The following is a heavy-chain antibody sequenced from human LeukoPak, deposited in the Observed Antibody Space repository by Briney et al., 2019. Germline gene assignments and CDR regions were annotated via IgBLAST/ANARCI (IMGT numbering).Heavy chain of an antibody. V-gene: IGHV4-34*01. Sequence: PSETLSLTCAVYGGSFSGYYWSWIRQPPGKGLEWIGEINHSGSTNYNPSLKSRVTISVDTSKNQFSLKLSSVTAADTAVYYCARREGIAAAEFKVDPWGQGTLITVSS. CDR1: GGSFSGYY. J-gene: IGHJ5*02. D-gene: IGHD6-13*01. CDR2: INHSGST. CDR3: ARREGIAAAEFKVDP.